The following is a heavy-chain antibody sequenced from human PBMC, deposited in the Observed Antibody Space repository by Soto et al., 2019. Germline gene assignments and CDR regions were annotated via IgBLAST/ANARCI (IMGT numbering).Heavy chain of an antibody. CDR2: IYYSGST. CDR3: ARRYGSAIDY. D-gene: IGHD1-26*01. Sequence: SETLSLTCTVSGGSISTYYWSWIRQHPGKGLEWIGYIYYSGSTNCNPSLKSRVTISVDTSKNQFSLKLSSVTAADTAVYYCARRYGSAIDYWGQGTLVTVSS. CDR1: GGSISTYY. J-gene: IGHJ4*02. V-gene: IGHV4-59*08.